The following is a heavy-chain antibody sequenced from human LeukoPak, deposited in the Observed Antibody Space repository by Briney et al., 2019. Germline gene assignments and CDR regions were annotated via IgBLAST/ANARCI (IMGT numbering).Heavy chain of an antibody. D-gene: IGHD5-12*01. CDR2: IYYSGST. V-gene: IGHV4-59*12. CDR3: ASYESYYYYYMDV. CDR1: GGSISSYY. Sequence: SETLSLTCTVSGGSISSYYWSWIRQPPGKGLEWIGYIYYSGSTNYNPSLKSRVTISVDTSKNQFSLKLSSVTAADTAVYYCASYESYYYYYMDVWGKGTTVTVSS. J-gene: IGHJ6*03.